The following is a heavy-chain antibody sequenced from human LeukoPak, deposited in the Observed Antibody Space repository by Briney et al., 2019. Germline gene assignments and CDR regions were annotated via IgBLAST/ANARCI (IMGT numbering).Heavy chain of an antibody. CDR2: INDGDDGP. CDR1: GCTFSNYT. D-gene: IGHD3-10*01. Sequence: GGSLRLTCTASGCTFSNYTMIWGRMTPGQGLEWVSAINDGDDGPYYADSVKGRFTISRDNSKNTLFLQMNNLRAEDTALYYCTRSLNYFTSGTSRRDFDSWGQGTLVTVSS. CDR3: TRSLNYFTSGTSRRDFDS. V-gene: IGHV3-23*01. J-gene: IGHJ4*02.